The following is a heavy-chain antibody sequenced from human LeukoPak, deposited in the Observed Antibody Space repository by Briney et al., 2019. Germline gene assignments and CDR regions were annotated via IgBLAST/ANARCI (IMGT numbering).Heavy chain of an antibody. D-gene: IGHD2-15*01. V-gene: IGHV4-59*08. J-gene: IGHJ1*01. CDR3: ASVVVVAATPEYFQH. CDR1: GGSISSYY. Sequence: SETLSLTCTVSGGSISSYYWSWIRQPPGKGLEWIGYIYYSGSTNYNPSLKSRVTISVDTSKNQFSLKLSSVTAADTAVYYCASVVVVAATPEYFQHWGQGTLVTVSS. CDR2: IYYSGST.